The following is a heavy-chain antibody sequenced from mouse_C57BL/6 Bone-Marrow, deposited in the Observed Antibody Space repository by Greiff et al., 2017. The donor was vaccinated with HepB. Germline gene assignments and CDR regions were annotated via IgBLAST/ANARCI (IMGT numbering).Heavy chain of an antibody. J-gene: IGHJ4*01. V-gene: IGHV1-47*01. D-gene: IGHD1-1*01. Sequence: VQLQQSGAELVKPGASVKMSCKASGYTFTTYPIEWMKQNQGKSLEWIGNFHPYNDDTKYNEKFKGKATLTVEKSSSTVYLELSRLTSDDSAVYYCAGLTTVVAYYAMDYWGQGTAVTVSS. CDR1: GYTFTTYP. CDR3: AGLTTVVAYYAMDY. CDR2: FHPYNDDT.